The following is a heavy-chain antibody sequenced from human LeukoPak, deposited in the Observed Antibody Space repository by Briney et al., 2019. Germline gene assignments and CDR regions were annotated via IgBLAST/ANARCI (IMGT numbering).Heavy chain of an antibody. CDR1: GGSISSSSYY. D-gene: IGHD2-2*01. Sequence: SETVSLTCTVSGGSISSSSYYWGWIRQPPGKGLEWIGSIYYSGSTYYNPSLKSRVTISVDTSKNQFSLNLSSVTAADTAVYFCARDEGSSYPFDYWGQGTLVTVSS. V-gene: IGHV4-39*07. CDR3: ARDEGSSYPFDY. J-gene: IGHJ4*02. CDR2: IYYSGST.